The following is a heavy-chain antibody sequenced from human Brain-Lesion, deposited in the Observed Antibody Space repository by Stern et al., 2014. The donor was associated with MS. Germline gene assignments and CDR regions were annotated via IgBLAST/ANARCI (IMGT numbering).Heavy chain of an antibody. CDR3: ARAVRNQLLSEY. V-gene: IGHV1-8*01. J-gene: IGHJ4*02. D-gene: IGHD2-2*01. CDR1: GYTFSSYG. CDR2: MNPYSGNT. Sequence: QVQLVESGAEVKKPGASVKVSCKASGYTFSSYGITWVRQASGHGLEWVGWMNPYSGNTGYAQKFKGRVSMTSDPSISTVYMELTSLTSDDTAVYFCARAVRNQLLSEYWGQGTLVTVSS.